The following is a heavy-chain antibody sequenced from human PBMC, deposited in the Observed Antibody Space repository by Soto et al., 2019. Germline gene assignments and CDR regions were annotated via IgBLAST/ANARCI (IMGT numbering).Heavy chain of an antibody. D-gene: IGHD3-16*02. J-gene: IGHJ4*02. V-gene: IGHV3-23*01. CDR2: ISGGGDRT. CDR3: AKTATYDYVWGDYRYFFDH. Sequence: GSLRLSCGASGFPFNTHGMSWVRQAPVKGLEWVSGISGGGDRTQYADGVKGRFTISRDNSKNTVDLQMTSLRAEDTATYYCAKTATYDYVWGDYRYFFDHWGQGTVITVCS. CDR1: GFPFNTHG.